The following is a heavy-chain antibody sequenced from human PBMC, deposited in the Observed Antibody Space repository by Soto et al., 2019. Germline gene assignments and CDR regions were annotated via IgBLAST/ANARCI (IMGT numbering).Heavy chain of an antibody. D-gene: IGHD3-22*01. Sequence: ESLKISCAASGFTFSSYAMSWVRQAPGKGLEWVSAISGSGGSTYYADSVKGRFTISRDNSKNTLYLQMNSLRAEDTAVYYCATARDSSGRLYYFDYWGQGTLVTVSS. CDR3: ATARDSSGRLYYFDY. CDR2: ISGSGGST. J-gene: IGHJ4*02. V-gene: IGHV3-23*01. CDR1: GFTFSSYA.